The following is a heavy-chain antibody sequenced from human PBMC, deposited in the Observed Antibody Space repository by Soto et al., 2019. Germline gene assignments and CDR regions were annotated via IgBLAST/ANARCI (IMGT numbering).Heavy chain of an antibody. J-gene: IGHJ4*02. V-gene: IGHV3-23*01. Sequence: TGGSLRLSCAASGFTFDSYVMNWVRQAPGKGLEWVSGISDSGGSTYYIDSVKGRFTISRDNSKSTLYLHVNSLRAEDTAVYYCAKEEIGDEAYFDYWGQGTLVTVSS. CDR1: GFTFDSYV. CDR3: AKEEIGDEAYFDY. CDR2: ISDSGGST.